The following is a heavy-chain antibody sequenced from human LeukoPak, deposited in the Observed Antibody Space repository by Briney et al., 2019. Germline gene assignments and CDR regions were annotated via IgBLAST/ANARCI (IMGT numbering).Heavy chain of an antibody. J-gene: IGHJ4*02. CDR3: ARGLPSYSSGWFFDF. CDR1: GFTFSTYH. D-gene: IGHD6-19*01. Sequence: GGSLRLSCAASGFTFSTYHMNWVRQAPGKGLEWVSYIHSVARTISYADSVKGRFTISRDNAKNSVYLQLNSLRGDDTAVYCCARGLPSYSSGWFFDFWGQGTLVTVSS. V-gene: IGHV3-48*01. CDR2: IHSVARTI.